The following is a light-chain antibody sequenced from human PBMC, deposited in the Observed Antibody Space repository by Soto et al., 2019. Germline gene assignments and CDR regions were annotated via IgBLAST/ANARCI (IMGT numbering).Light chain of an antibody. CDR2: GAS. CDR3: QQYNNWWT. V-gene: IGKV3-15*01. Sequence: EIMMTQSPATLSVSPGERATLSCRASQSVSSSIAWYQQKPGQAPRLLIYGASTRATGIPARFSGSGSGTEFTLTINSLQSEDFAVYYCQQYNNWWTFGQGTKVDIK. J-gene: IGKJ1*01. CDR1: QSVSSS.